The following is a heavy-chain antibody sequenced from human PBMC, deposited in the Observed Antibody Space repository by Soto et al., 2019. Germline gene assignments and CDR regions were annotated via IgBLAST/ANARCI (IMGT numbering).Heavy chain of an antibody. CDR2: ISGSGGST. Sequence: PGGSLRLSCAASGFTVSSKYMSWVRQAPGKGLEWVSVISGSGGSTYYADSVKGRFAISRDNSKNTLYLQMNSLRAEDTAVYYCAKDPNIYPTPFDYWGQGTLVTVSS. CDR1: GFTVSSKY. D-gene: IGHD2-8*01. J-gene: IGHJ4*02. V-gene: IGHV3-23*01. CDR3: AKDPNIYPTPFDY.